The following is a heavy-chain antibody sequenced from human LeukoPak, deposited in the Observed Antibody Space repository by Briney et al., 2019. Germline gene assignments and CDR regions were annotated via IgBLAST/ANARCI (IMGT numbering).Heavy chain of an antibody. CDR2: ISSSSSYI. CDR1: GFTFTSYS. D-gene: IGHD6-19*01. J-gene: IGHJ4*02. V-gene: IGHV3-21*01. CDR3: ARDSGWYRFDY. Sequence: GGSLRLSCAASGFTFTSYSMNWVRQAPGKGLEWVSSISSSSSYIYYADSVKGRFTISRDNAKNSLYLQMNSLRAEDTAVYYCARDSGWYRFDYWGQGTLVTVSS.